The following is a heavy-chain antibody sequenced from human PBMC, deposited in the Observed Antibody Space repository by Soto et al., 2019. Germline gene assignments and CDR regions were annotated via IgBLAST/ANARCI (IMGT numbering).Heavy chain of an antibody. CDR1: VGTFSSYA. CDR2: IIPIFGTA. Sequence: VKVSCKASVGTFSSYAISWVRQAPGQGLEWMGGIIPIFGTANEAQKFQGRVTITADESTSTAYMKLSSLRSEDTAVYYCARDRESSGWYPHVGIWGQGTMLTVSS. J-gene: IGHJ3*02. CDR3: ARDRESSGWYPHVGI. D-gene: IGHD6-19*01. V-gene: IGHV1-69*13.